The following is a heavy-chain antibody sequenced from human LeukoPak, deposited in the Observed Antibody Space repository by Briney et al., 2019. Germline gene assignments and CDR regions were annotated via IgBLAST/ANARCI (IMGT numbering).Heavy chain of an antibody. CDR1: GGSISSSSYY. V-gene: IGHV4-39*01. CDR3: ARKPGLTSIAARPSDY. D-gene: IGHD6-6*01. Sequence: SETLSLTCTVSGGSISSSSYYWGWIRQPPGKGLEWIGSIYYSGSTYYNPSLKSRVTISVDTSKNQFSLKLSSVTAADTAVYYCARKPGLTSIAARPSDYWGQGTLVTVSS. J-gene: IGHJ4*02. CDR2: IYYSGST.